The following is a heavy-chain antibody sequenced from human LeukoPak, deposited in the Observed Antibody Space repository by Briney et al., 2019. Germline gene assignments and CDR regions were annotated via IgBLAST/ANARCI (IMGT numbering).Heavy chain of an antibody. D-gene: IGHD6-19*01. Sequence: GGSLRLSCAASGFTFSDYYMSWIRQAPGKGLEWVSYISSSGSTTYYADSVKGRFTISRDNAKNSLYLQMNSLRAEDTAVYYCARVFRSSGWRHFDYWGQGTLVTVSS. CDR1: GFTFSDYY. CDR3: ARVFRSSGWRHFDY. CDR2: ISSSGSTT. V-gene: IGHV3-11*04. J-gene: IGHJ4*02.